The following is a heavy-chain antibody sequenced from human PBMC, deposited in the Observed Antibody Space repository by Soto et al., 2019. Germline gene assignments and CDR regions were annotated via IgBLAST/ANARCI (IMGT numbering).Heavy chain of an antibody. J-gene: IGHJ4*02. Sequence: PSETLSLTCAVYGGSFSGYYWSWIRQPPGKGLEWIGEINHSGSTNYNPSLKSRVTISVDTSKNQFSLKLSSVTAADTAVYYCSRGRASSSSGYCSPPGPVDYWGQGTLVTVSS. CDR3: SRGRASSSSGYCSPPGPVDY. V-gene: IGHV4-34*01. D-gene: IGHD3-22*01. CDR1: GGSFSGYY. CDR2: INHSGST.